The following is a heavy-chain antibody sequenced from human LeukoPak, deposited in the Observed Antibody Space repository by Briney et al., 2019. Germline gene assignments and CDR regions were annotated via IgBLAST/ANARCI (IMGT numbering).Heavy chain of an antibody. CDR2: IYYSGST. D-gene: IGHD3-3*01. V-gene: IGHV4-59*01. Sequence: PSETLSLTCTVSGGSISSYYWSWIRQPPGKGLEWIGYIYYSGSTNYNPSLKSRVTISVDTSKNQFSLKLSSVTAADTAVYYCARVLEYYDFWSGETNWFDPWGQGTLVTVSS. J-gene: IGHJ5*02. CDR3: ARVLEYYDFWSGETNWFDP. CDR1: GGSISSYY.